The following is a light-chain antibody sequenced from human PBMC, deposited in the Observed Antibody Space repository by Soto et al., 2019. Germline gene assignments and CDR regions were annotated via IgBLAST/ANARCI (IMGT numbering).Light chain of an antibody. CDR1: TSNIGAGHD. J-gene: IGLJ2*01. V-gene: IGLV1-40*01. CDR3: QSYDSGLVGLI. Sequence: QSVLTQPPSVSGAPGQRVTIACTGSTSNIGAGHDVHWYRHLPGAAPKLLLSGHSHRPSGVPDRLSGSKSGTSASLAITGLQAEDEADYYCQSYDSGLVGLIFGAGTKVTVL. CDR2: GHS.